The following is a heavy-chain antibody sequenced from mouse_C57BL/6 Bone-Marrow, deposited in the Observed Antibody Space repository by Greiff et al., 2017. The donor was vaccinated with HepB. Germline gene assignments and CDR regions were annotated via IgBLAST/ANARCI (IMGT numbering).Heavy chain of an antibody. CDR2: IDPSDSYT. CDR3: ARGPITTVVAYWYFDV. Sequence: QVQLKQPGAELVMPGASVKLSCKASGYTFTSYWMHWVKQRPGQGLEWIGEIDPSDSYTNYNQKFKGKSTLTVDKSSSTAYMQLSSLTSEDSAVYYCARGPITTVVAYWYFDVWGTGTTVTVSS. V-gene: IGHV1-69*01. CDR1: GYTFTSYW. J-gene: IGHJ1*03. D-gene: IGHD1-1*01.